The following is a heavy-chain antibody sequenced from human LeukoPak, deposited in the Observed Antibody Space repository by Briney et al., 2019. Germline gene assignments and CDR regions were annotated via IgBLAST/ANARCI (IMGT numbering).Heavy chain of an antibody. J-gene: IGHJ4*02. Sequence: GASVKVSFKASGYTFTGYYIHWVRQAPGQGLEWMGRINPNSGDTNYAQEFQGRVTMTRDTSTSIAYMDLSRLRSDDTAVYYCAREGGVLRSFDWSPRYWGQGTLVTVSS. CDR2: INPNSGDT. CDR3: AREGGVLRSFDWSPRY. CDR1: GYTFTGYY. D-gene: IGHD3-9*01. V-gene: IGHV1-2*06.